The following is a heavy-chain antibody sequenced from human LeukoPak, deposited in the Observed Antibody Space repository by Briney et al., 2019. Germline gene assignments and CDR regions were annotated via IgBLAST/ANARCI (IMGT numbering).Heavy chain of an antibody. CDR2: IYPGDSET. D-gene: IGHD6-13*01. CDR3: ARRSAAGLFDY. Sequence: GESLKISCKGSGDSFTSYWLGWVRQMPGKGLEWMGIIYPGDSETRYSPSFQGQVTISADKSISTAYLQWSSLQASDTAMYYCARRSAAGLFDYWGQGTLVTVSS. CDR1: GDSFTSYW. J-gene: IGHJ4*02. V-gene: IGHV5-51*01.